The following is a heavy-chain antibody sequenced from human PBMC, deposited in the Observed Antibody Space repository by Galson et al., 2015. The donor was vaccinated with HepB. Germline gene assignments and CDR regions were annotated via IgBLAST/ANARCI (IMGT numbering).Heavy chain of an antibody. V-gene: IGHV3-48*02. CDR1: GFTFSSYS. CDR3: ARDSGSYYYYYYMDV. CDR2: ISSSSSTI. Sequence: SLRLSCAASGFTFSSYSMNWVRQAPGKGLEWVSYISSSSSTIYYADSVKGRFTISRDNAKNSLYLQMNSLRDEDTAVYYCARDSGSYYYYYYMDVWGKGTTVTVSS. J-gene: IGHJ6*03. D-gene: IGHD1-26*01.